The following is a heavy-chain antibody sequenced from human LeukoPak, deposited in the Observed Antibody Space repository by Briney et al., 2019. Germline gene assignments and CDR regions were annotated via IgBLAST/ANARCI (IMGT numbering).Heavy chain of an antibody. Sequence: AASVKVSCKASGYTFTSYYMHWVRQAPGQGLEWMGIINPSGGSTSYAQKFQGRVTMTRDMSTSTVYMELSSLRSEDTAVYYCARVVPAAQGGKGAFDIWGQGTMVTVSS. CDR2: INPSGGST. CDR3: ARVVPAAQGGKGAFDI. CDR1: GYTFTSYY. J-gene: IGHJ3*02. D-gene: IGHD2-2*01. V-gene: IGHV1-46*01.